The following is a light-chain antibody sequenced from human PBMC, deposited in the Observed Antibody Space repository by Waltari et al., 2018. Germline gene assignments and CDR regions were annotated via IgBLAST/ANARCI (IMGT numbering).Light chain of an antibody. J-gene: IGLJ2*01. CDR3: SSYRRSDIVV. CDR2: AVN. CDR1: SSDVGGYNY. Sequence: QSALDQPASVSGSPGQSIAIPCTGTSSDVGGYNYVAWYQHHPGKAPKIMIYAVNERPSGVSNRFSGSKSGNTASLTISGLQAEDEADYYCSSYRRSDIVVFGGGTKLTVL. V-gene: IGLV2-14*03.